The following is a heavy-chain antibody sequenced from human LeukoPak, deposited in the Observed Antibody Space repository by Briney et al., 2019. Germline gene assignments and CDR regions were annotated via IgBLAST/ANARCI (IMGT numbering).Heavy chain of an antibody. CDR1: GYTFTSYG. CDR3: ARDSSTSYYYYYYGMDV. CDR2: ISAYNGNT. Sequence: ASVKVSCKASGYTFTSYGISWVRQAPRQGLEWMGWISAYNGNTNYAQKLQGRVTMTTDTSTSTAYMELRSLRSDDTAVYYCARDSSTSYYYYYYGMDVWGQGTTVTVSS. D-gene: IGHD2-2*01. J-gene: IGHJ6*02. V-gene: IGHV1-18*01.